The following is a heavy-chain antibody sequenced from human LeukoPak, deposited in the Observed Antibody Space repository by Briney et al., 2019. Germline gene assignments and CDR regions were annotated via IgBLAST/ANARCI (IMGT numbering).Heavy chain of an antibody. V-gene: IGHV4-59*12. J-gene: IGHJ6*02. CDR1: GGSISSYY. Sequence: PSETLSLTCTVSGGSISSYYWSWIRQPPGKGLEWIGYIYYSGSTNYNPSLKSRVTISVDTSKNQFSLKLSSVTAADTAVYYCASRTRSYYYYGMDVWGQGTTVTVSS. CDR2: IYYSGST. CDR3: ASRTRSYYYYGMDV. D-gene: IGHD1/OR15-1a*01.